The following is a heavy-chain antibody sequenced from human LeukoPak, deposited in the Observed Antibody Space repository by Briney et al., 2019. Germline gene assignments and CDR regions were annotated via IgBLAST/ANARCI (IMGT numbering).Heavy chain of an antibody. V-gene: IGHV3-30*18. CDR1: GFTFSTYG. CDR2: ISYDGSYK. Sequence: GGSLRLSCAASGFTFSTYGMHWVRQAPGKGLEWVAFISYDGSYKYYADSVKGRFTISRDNSKNTLYLQMNSLRAEDTAVYYCAKDPRRYSRTGGYFDYWGQGTLVTVSS. D-gene: IGHD6-13*01. J-gene: IGHJ4*02. CDR3: AKDPRRYSRTGGYFDY.